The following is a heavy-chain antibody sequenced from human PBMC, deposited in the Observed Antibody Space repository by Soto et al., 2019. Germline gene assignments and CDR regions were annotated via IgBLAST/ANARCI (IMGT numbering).Heavy chain of an antibody. J-gene: IGHJ5*02. Sequence: EVQLVESGGGLVQPGRSLRLSCAASGFTFDDYAMHWVRQAPGKGLEWVSGISWNSGSIGYVDSVKGRFTISRDNAKNSLYLQMNSLRAEDTALYYCAKGRSAAYGSGSYFSWFDPWGQGTLVTVSS. D-gene: IGHD3-10*01. CDR1: GFTFDDYA. V-gene: IGHV3-9*01. CDR3: AKGRSAAYGSGSYFSWFDP. CDR2: ISWNSGSI.